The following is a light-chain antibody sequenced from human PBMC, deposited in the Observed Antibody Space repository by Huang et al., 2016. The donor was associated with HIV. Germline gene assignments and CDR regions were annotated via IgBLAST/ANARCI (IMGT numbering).Light chain of an antibody. V-gene: IGKV4-1*01. CDR2: GAS. J-gene: IGKJ2*01. CDR3: QQYYNTSYT. CDR1: QSVLYSFNNKNY. Sequence: DIVMTQSPDSLTVSLGERATINCKSRQSVLYSFNNKNYLAWYQQKPGQPPNLRVYGASTRESGVPDRFNGSASGTDFTLTISSLQAEDVAVYYCQQYYNTSYTFGQGTKLEIK.